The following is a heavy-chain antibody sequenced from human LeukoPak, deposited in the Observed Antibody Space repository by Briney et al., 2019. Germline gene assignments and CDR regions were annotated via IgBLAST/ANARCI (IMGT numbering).Heavy chain of an antibody. J-gene: IGHJ5*02. CDR1: GFTFSDYY. D-gene: IGHD3-16*01. CDR2: ISTSGSYTYR. CDR3: ARGKYLGWFDP. V-gene: IGHV3-11*01. Sequence: GGSLRLSCVASGFTFSDYYMIWIRQAPGKGLEWISYISTSGSYTYRHYADSVKGRFTISRDDAKNSLYLEMNSLRGDDTAVYYCARGKYLGWFDPWGQGTLVTVSS.